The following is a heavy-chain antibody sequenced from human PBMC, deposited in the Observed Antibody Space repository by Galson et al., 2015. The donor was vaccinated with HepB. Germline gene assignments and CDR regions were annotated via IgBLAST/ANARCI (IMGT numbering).Heavy chain of an antibody. CDR3: ARLYCSSTSCYLGVYDAFDI. D-gene: IGHD2-2*01. Sequence: SVKVSCKASGYTFTSYGISWVRQAPGQGLEWMGWISAYNGNTNYAQKLQGRVTMTTDTSTSTAYMELRSLRSDDTAVYYRARLYCSSTSCYLGVYDAFDIWGQGTMVTVSS. V-gene: IGHV1-18*01. CDR2: ISAYNGNT. CDR1: GYTFTSYG. J-gene: IGHJ3*02.